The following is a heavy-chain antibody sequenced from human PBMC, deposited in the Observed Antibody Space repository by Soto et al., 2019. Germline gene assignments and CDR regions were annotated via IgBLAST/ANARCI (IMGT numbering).Heavy chain of an antibody. CDR2: IYPGDSDT. J-gene: IGHJ6*02. CDR1: GYTFTNYW. V-gene: IGHV5-51*01. Sequence: GESLKISCKGSGYTFTNYWIGWVRQMPGKGPEWMGIIYPGDSDTKYNPSFQGQVTISADKSITTTYLQWSSLKASDTAIYYCSASIFYYGMDVWGQGTTVTVSS. CDR3: SASIFYYGMDV.